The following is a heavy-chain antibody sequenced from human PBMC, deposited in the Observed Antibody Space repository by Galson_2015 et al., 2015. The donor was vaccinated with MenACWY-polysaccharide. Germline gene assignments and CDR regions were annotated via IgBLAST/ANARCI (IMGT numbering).Heavy chain of an antibody. D-gene: IGHD2/OR15-2a*01. CDR2: INADGSAT. CDR3: TKAGAKYFRGSTCPFNWFDP. V-gene: IGHV3-74*01. CDR1: GFSFGTYW. J-gene: IGHJ5*02. Sequence: SLRLSYAASGFSFGTYWMHWVGHAPGKGLVWVSRINADGSATDYADSVRGRFTLSRDNAKNTLHLEMNSLRAEDTAVYYCTKAGAKYFRGSTCPFNWFDPWGQGTLVTVSS.